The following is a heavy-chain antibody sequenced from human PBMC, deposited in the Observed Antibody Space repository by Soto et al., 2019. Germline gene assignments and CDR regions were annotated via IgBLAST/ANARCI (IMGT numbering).Heavy chain of an antibody. CDR1: GFTFSVSP. V-gene: IGHV3-73*01. CDR3: ARQWGDFPDH. J-gene: IGHJ5*02. D-gene: IGHD3-16*01. CDR2: IRDKANTYAT. Sequence: GGSLRLSCAASGFTFSVSPMHLVLQASGRGLEWVGRIRDKANTYATAYAASVKGRFTISRDDSKNTAYLQMKSLKTDDTAVYYCARQWGDFPDHWGQGTLVTVSS.